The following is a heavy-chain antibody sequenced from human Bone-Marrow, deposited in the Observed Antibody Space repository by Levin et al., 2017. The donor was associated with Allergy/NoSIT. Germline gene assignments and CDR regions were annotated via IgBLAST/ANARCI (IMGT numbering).Heavy chain of an antibody. J-gene: IGHJ4*02. CDR1: GDSLSANGVA. CDR2: TYYRSRWSN. D-gene: IGHD2-2*01. V-gene: IGHV6-1*01. Sequence: SETLSLTCAISGDSLSANGVAWNWIRQSPSRGLEWLGRTYYRSRWSNDYAVSVKSRITINPDTSKNQFSLLLNSVTPEDTAVYYCARGRVSAFDYWGQGTLVTVSS. CDR3: ARGRVSAFDY.